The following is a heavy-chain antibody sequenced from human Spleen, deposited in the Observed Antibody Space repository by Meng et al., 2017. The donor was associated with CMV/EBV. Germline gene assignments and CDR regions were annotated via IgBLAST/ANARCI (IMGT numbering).Heavy chain of an antibody. D-gene: IGHD3-22*01. V-gene: IGHV3-73*01. CDR2: IRIKANTYAT. CDR3: ARSYDSSGYKFDY. Sequence: GASLKISCAASGFTFSGSAIHWVRQASGKGLEWIGRIRIKANTYATAYTASMKGRFTISRDDSESTAYLQMNSLTTEDTAVYYCARSYDSSGYKFDYWGQGTLVPSPQ. CDR1: GFTFSGSA. J-gene: IGHJ4*01.